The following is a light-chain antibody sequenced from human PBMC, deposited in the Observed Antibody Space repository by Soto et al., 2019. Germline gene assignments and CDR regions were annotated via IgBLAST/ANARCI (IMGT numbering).Light chain of an antibody. Sequence: DIQMTQSPSSLSASVGDRVTITCRASQSISSYLNWYQQKPGKAPRLLIYAASSLQSGVSSRFSGSGSGTDFTLTISSLQPEDIAIYYCQQSYTNPYIFGHGTKLEIK. J-gene: IGKJ2*01. CDR3: QQSYTNPYI. CDR1: QSISSY. CDR2: AAS. V-gene: IGKV1-39*01.